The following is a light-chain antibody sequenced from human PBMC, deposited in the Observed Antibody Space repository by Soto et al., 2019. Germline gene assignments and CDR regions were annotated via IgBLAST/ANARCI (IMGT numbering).Light chain of an antibody. CDR2: AAS. Sequence: IKLTQSPSSLSASVGARVTITCRASQGINTFLAWYQLKPGKAPKLLIYAASTLQSGVPSRFSGSGSGTDFTLTISGLHPEDFGTYYCQQTYSTPQWTFGQGTKVGI. CDR3: QQTYSTPQWT. V-gene: IGKV1-39*01. CDR1: QGINTF. J-gene: IGKJ1*01.